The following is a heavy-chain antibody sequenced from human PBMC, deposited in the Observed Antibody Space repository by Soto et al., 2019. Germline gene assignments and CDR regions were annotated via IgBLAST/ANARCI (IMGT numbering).Heavy chain of an antibody. CDR1: GFTFSSYG. J-gene: IGHJ4*02. CDR2: ISYDGSNK. V-gene: IGHV3-30*18. D-gene: IGHD3-3*01. CDR3: AKAFRYYDFWSGLLGD. Sequence: QVQLVESGGGVVQPGRSLRLSCAASGFTFSSYGMHWVRQAPGKGLEWVAVISYDGSNKYYADSVKGRFTISRDNSKNTLYLQMNSLRAEDTAVYYCAKAFRYYDFWSGLLGDWGQGTLVTVSS.